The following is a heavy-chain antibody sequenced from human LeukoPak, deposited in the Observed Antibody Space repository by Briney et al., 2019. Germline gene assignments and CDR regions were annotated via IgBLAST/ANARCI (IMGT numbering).Heavy chain of an antibody. Sequence: GRSLRLSCAASGFTFSSYAMHWVRQAPGKGLEWVAVISYDGSNKYYADSVKGRFTISRDNSKNTLYLQMNSLRAEGTAVYYCARNDYYDSSGTIDYWGQGTLVTVSS. J-gene: IGHJ4*02. V-gene: IGHV3-30*01. CDR2: ISYDGSNK. CDR3: ARNDYYDSSGTIDY. CDR1: GFTFSSYA. D-gene: IGHD3-22*01.